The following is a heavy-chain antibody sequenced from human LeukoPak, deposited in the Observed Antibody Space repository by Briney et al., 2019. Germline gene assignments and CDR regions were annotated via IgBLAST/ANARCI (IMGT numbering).Heavy chain of an antibody. CDR3: TRSGFGGGVHFDY. CDR1: GYTLTNYD. J-gene: IGHJ4*02. D-gene: IGHD3-16*01. V-gene: IGHV1-8*01. CDR2: MNPNSGDT. Sequence: GASVKVSCKASGYTLTNYDINWVRQAAGQGLEWMGWMNPNSGDTDYVEKFQGRVTMTRDTSMNTAYMELSSLRSDDTAVYYCTRSGFGGGVHFDYWGQGTPVTVSS.